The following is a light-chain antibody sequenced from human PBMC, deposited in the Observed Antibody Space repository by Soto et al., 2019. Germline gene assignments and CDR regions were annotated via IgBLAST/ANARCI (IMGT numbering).Light chain of an antibody. Sequence: TQSPGTLSLSPGNTSISSCRASQSLGSDLAWYQQKPGQAPRLLIYDASSRPTDIPARFSGSGSGTEFALALSCLEPDEFALYYCQQRSNWPITVGQGTRLEIK. CDR3: QQRSNWPIT. V-gene: IGKV3-11*01. J-gene: IGKJ5*01. CDR1: QSLGSD. CDR2: DAS.